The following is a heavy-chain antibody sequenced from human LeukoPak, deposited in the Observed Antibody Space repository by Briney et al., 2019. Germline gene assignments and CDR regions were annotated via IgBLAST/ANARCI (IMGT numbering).Heavy chain of an antibody. CDR2: IIPILGIA. CDR3: AREYYDILTGYGAGFDY. V-gene: IGHV1-69*04. CDR1: GGTFSSYA. J-gene: IGHJ4*02. D-gene: IGHD3-9*01. Sequence: SVKVSCKASGGTFSSYAISWVRQAPGQGLEWMGRIIPILGIANYAQKFRGRVTITADKSTSTAYMELSSLRSEDTAVYYCAREYYDILTGYGAGFDYWGQGTLVTVSS.